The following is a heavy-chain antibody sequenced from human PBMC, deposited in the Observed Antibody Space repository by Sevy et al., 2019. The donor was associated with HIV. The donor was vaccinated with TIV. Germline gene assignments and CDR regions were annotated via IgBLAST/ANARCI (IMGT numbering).Heavy chain of an antibody. Sequence: GGSLRLSCAASGFTFSIYAMSWVRQAPGKGLEWVSGISGSYNSTYYADSVKGRFTISRDNSKNTLYLQMSSLRAEDTTVYYCAKDLYYDTSLSDYWGQGTLVTVSS. CDR3: AKDLYYDTSLSDY. V-gene: IGHV3-23*01. D-gene: IGHD3-22*01. CDR1: GFTFSIYA. J-gene: IGHJ4*02. CDR2: ISGSYNST.